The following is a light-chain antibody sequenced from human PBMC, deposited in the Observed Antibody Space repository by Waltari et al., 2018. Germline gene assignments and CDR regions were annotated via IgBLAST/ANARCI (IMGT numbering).Light chain of an antibody. CDR3: QQYRNWPPWT. CDR2: DAS. V-gene: IGKV3-11*01. CDR1: QGISRY. Sequence: EIVLTQSPATLSLSPGERVTLSCRASQGISRYLAWYQQKPGQAPRLLIYDASNRATGIPARFSGSGSGTDFTLTISSLEPEDFAVYYCQQYRNWPPWTFGQGTKVEIK. J-gene: IGKJ1*01.